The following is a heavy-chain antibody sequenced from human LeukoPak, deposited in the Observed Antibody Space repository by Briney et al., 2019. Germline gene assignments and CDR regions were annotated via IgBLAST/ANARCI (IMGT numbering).Heavy chain of an antibody. Sequence: PGGSLRLSCAASGFTFANYAMNWVRQVPGKGLEWVSTISASGGNTYYADSVKGRFTFSRDNSENTLYLQMNSLRAEDTAVYYCAKAAISGVVISFDYWGQGTLLTVSS. CDR2: ISASGGNT. V-gene: IGHV3-23*01. J-gene: IGHJ4*02. CDR3: AKAAISGVVISFDY. CDR1: GFTFANYA. D-gene: IGHD3-3*01.